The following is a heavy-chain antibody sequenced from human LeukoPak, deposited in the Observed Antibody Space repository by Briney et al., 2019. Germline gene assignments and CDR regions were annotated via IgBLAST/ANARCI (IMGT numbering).Heavy chain of an antibody. CDR1: GFTFSSYW. D-gene: IGHD2-15*01. CDR3: ARDINCSGGSCYTNWFDP. J-gene: IGHJ5*02. V-gene: IGHV3-74*01. CDR2: INSDGSST. Sequence: PGGSLRLSCSTSGFTFSSYWMHWVRQATGKGLVWVSRINSDGSSTSYADSVKGRFTISRDNAKNTLYLQMNSLRAEDTAVYYCARDINCSGGSCYTNWFDPWGQGTLVTVSS.